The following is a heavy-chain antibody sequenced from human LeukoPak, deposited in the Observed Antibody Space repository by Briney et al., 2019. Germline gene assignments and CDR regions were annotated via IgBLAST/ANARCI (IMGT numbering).Heavy chain of an antibody. CDR2: IYYSGST. Sequence: PSETLSLTCTVSGGSISSSSYYWGWIRQPPGKGLEWIGSIYYSGSTYYKSSLKSRVTISVDTSKNQFSLKLSSVTAADTAVYYCARGPMNSGFRGYSYGYNWYFDLWGRGTLVTVSS. D-gene: IGHD5-18*01. CDR3: ARGPMNSGFRGYSYGYNWYFDL. V-gene: IGHV4-39*07. J-gene: IGHJ2*01. CDR1: GGSISSSSYY.